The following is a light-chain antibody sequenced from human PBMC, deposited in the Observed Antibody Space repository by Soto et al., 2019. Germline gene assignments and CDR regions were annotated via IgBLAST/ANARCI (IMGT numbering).Light chain of an antibody. J-gene: IGKJ1*01. CDR1: QSVSSSY. Sequence: EIVLTQSPGTLSLSPGERATLSCRASQSVSSSYLAWYQQKPGQAPRLLIYGASSRATGIPDRLSGSGSGTDFTLTISRLEPEDFAVYYCQQYGSSPSGTFGQGTKVEIK. CDR2: GAS. CDR3: QQYGSSPSGT. V-gene: IGKV3-20*01.